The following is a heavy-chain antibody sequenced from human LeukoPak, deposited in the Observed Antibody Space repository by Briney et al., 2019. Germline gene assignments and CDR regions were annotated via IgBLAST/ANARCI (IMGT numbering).Heavy chain of an antibody. Sequence: ASVKVSCKASGYTSTSYYMHWVRQAPGQGLEWMGWINTNTGKPMYAQGFTGRFVFSLDTSVSTAYLQITSLKAEDTALYYCARDSWDYDDSSGYYQNYWGQGTLVTVSS. CDR3: ARDSWDYDDSSGYYQNY. J-gene: IGHJ4*02. V-gene: IGHV7-4-1*02. D-gene: IGHD3-22*01. CDR1: GYTSTSYY. CDR2: INTNTGKP.